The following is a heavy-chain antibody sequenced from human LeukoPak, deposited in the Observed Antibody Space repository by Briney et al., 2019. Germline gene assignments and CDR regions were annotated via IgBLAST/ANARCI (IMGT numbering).Heavy chain of an antibody. J-gene: IGHJ4*02. D-gene: IGHD5-18*01. CDR2: ISSSSSYI. CDR1: GFTFSSYS. CDR3: ARGKGYSYGHHDY. V-gene: IGHV3-21*01. Sequence: GRSLRLSCAASGFTFSSYSMNWVRQAPGKGLEWVSSISSSSSYIYYADSVKDRFTISRDNAKNSLYLQMNSLRAEDTAVYYCARGKGYSYGHHDYWGQGTLVTVSS.